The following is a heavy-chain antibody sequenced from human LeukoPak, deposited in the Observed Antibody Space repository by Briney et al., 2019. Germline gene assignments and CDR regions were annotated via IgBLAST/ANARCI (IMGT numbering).Heavy chain of an antibody. CDR1: GFTFTDEY. Sequence: ASVKVSCKSSGFTFTDEYIHWVRQAPGQGLEWMGWINPYSGAINYAQKFQGRVTLTRDTSISTAYMELSRLTSGNTAVYYCARDPKSQLLLDYWGQGTLVTVSS. V-gene: IGHV1-2*02. CDR3: ARDPKSQLLLDY. J-gene: IGHJ4*02. D-gene: IGHD2-2*01. CDR2: INPYSGAI.